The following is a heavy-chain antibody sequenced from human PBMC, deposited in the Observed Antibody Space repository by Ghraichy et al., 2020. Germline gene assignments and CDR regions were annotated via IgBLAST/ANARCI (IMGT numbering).Heavy chain of an antibody. Sequence: LRLSCTVSGGSISSGGYYWSWIRQHPGKGLEWIGYIYYSGSTYYNPSLKSRVTISVDTSKNQFSLKLSSVTAADTAVYYCARGNYGGNPDNWVDPWGQGTLVTVSS. J-gene: IGHJ5*02. CDR3: ARGNYGGNPDNWVDP. D-gene: IGHD4-23*01. CDR1: GGSISSGGYY. CDR2: IYYSGST. V-gene: IGHV4-31*03.